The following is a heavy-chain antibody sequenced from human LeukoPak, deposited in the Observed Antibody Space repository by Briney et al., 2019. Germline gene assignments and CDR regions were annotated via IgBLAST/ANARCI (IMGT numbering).Heavy chain of an antibody. D-gene: IGHD6-13*01. CDR3: ARDLARIAAAVD. Sequence: SETLSLTCTVSGGSISSGSYYWSWIRQPAGKGLEWIGRIYTSGSTNYNPSLKSRVTISEDTSKNQFSLKLSSVTAADTAVYYCARDLARIAAAVDWGQGTLVTVSS. CDR2: IYTSGST. J-gene: IGHJ4*02. V-gene: IGHV4-61*02. CDR1: GGSISSGSYY.